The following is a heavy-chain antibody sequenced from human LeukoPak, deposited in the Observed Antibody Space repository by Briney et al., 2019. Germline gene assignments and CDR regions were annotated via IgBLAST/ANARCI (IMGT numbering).Heavy chain of an antibody. CDR1: GFTFRSYS. Sequence: GGSLRLSCAASGFTFRSYSVNWVRQAPGKGLEWVSSISSSTSYIYYADSVKGRFTISRDSSKNNLYLHMTSLRDEDTALYYCAKGAFDVWGRGTVVIVSS. CDR3: AKGAFDV. CDR2: ISSSTSYI. J-gene: IGHJ3*01. V-gene: IGHV3-21*04.